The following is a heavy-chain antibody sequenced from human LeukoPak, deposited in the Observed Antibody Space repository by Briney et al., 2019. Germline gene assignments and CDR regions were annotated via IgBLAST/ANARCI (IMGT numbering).Heavy chain of an antibody. J-gene: IGHJ3*02. CDR3: AREEEWLPTGAEGFDDAFDI. V-gene: IGHV4-34*01. Sequence: SETLPLTCAVYGGSFSGYYWSWIRQPPGKGLEWIGEINHSGSTNYNPSLKSRVTISVDTSKNQFSLKLSSVTAADTAVYYCAREEEWLPTGAEGFDDAFDIWGQGTMVTVSS. CDR1: GGSFSGYY. D-gene: IGHD5-24*01. CDR2: INHSGST.